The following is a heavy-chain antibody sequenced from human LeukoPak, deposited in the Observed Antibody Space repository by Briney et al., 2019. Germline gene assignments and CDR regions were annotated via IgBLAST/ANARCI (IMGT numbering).Heavy chain of an antibody. V-gene: IGHV3-23*01. D-gene: IGHD3-10*01. CDR1: GFTFSSYG. Sequence: GGSLRLSCAASGFTFSSYGMSWVRQAPGKGLEWVSAISGSGGSTYYADSVKGRFTISRDNSKNTLYLQMNSLRAEDTAVYYCAKSKGRFYYGSGSYYNYGVLDYWGQGTLVTVSS. CDR2: ISGSGGST. CDR3: AKSKGRFYYGSGSYYNYGVLDY. J-gene: IGHJ4*02.